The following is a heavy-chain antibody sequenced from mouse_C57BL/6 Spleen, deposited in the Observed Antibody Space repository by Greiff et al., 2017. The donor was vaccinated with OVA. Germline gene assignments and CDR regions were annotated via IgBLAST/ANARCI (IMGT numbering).Heavy chain of an antibody. D-gene: IGHD2-4*01. CDR3: ARRDYDWAWFAY. V-gene: IGHV1-64*01. Sequence: VQLQQPGAELVKPGASVKLSCKASGYTFTSYWMHWVKQRPGQGLEWIGMIHPNSGSTNYNEKFKSKATLTVDKSSSTAYTQLSSLTSEDSAVYYCARRDYDWAWFAYWGQGTLVTVSA. J-gene: IGHJ3*01. CDR2: IHPNSGST. CDR1: GYTFTSYW.